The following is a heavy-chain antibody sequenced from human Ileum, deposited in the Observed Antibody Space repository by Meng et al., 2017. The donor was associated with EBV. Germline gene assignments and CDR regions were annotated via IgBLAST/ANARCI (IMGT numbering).Heavy chain of an antibody. Sequence: QVHMQHSGPGPGQPPQTSSLTCAGSGASIRSGGQYCTLIRQPPGKGLECIGYIYNSDIKYYNPSLEGRVTISVDTSKNQFSLNLNSVTAADTAIYYCARNEVRVGSGSYSTFDYWGQGTLVTVSS. CDR1: GASIRSGGQY. CDR2: IYNSDIK. D-gene: IGHD3-10*01. V-gene: IGHV4-30-4*01. CDR3: ARNEVRVGSGSYSTFDY. J-gene: IGHJ4*02.